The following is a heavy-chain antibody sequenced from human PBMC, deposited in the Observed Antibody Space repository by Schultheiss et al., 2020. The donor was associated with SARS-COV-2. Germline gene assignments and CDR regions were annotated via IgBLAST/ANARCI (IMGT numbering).Heavy chain of an antibody. CDR3: ARGGQRAGVWELFAHYYYYYGMDV. J-gene: IGHJ6*02. V-gene: IGHV3-23*01. Sequence: GGSLRLSCAASGFTFSSYAMSWVRQAPGKGLEWVSGISDSAGTTYYAGSVKGRFTISRDNAKNTLYLQMNSLRAEDTAVYYCARGGQRAGVWELFAHYYYYYGMDVWGQGTTVTVSS. CDR1: GFTFSSYA. CDR2: ISDSAGTT. D-gene: IGHD1-26*01.